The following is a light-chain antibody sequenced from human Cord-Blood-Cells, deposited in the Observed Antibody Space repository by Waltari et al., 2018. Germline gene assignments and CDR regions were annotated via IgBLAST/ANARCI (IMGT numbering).Light chain of an antibody. Sequence: EIVMTQSPATLSVLSGERATLSCRASQSVSSKLPWYQEKPGQAPRLLIYGASTRATGIPDMFSGRVSGTVFTLTISSLQSEDFAFYYCQQYNIWPPFTFGPGTKVDIK. J-gene: IGKJ3*01. CDR1: QSVSSK. CDR2: GAS. CDR3: QQYNIWPPFT. V-gene: IGKV3-15*01.